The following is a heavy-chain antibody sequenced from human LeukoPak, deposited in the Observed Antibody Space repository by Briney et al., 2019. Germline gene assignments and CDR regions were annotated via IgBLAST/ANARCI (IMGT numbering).Heavy chain of an antibody. CDR2: TYYRSKWYF. CDR3: VRATAIFDY. D-gene: IGHD2-21*02. V-gene: IGHV6-1*01. J-gene: IGHJ4*02. CDR1: GDSVSSIGAS. Sequence: SQTLSLTCVISGDSVSSIGASWNWIRQSPSRGLEWLGRTYYRSKWYFDYAVSVKSRISINPDTSKNQFSLLLKSVTPEDTAVYYCVRATAIFDYWGQGTLVTVSS.